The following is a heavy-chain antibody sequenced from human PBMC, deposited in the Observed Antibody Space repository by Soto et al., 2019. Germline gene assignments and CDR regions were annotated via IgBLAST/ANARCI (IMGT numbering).Heavy chain of an antibody. D-gene: IGHD6-19*01. V-gene: IGHV4-59*11. Sequence: PSQTLPLPCTVSGGTISSHFWSWIRQHPGKGLEWIGYMYYSGSANYNPSLKSRVTVSVDTSTSTAYMELRSLRSDDTAVYYCARGDYCSGWSSWGQGTMVTV. J-gene: IGHJ3*01. CDR2: MYYSGSA. CDR3: ARGDYCSGWSS. CDR1: GGTISSHF.